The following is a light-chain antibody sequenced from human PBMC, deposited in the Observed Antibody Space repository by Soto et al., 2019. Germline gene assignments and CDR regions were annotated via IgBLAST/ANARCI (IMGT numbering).Light chain of an antibody. CDR2: GAS. CDR3: QQYMSSVT. CDR1: QSVDTTF. V-gene: IGKV3-20*01. J-gene: IGKJ1*01. Sequence: EIVLPQSPGSLSLSPGQRATLSCRASQSVDTTFFAWYQKKPGQAPRLLIYGASKRATGIPDRFSGSWSGTDFTLITSRLEPEDFAVYYCQQYMSSVTFGQGTKVEIK.